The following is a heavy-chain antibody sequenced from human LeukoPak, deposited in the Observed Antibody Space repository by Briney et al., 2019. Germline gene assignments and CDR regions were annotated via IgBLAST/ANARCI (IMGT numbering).Heavy chain of an antibody. J-gene: IGHJ6*02. V-gene: IGHV4-59*08. Sequence: SETLSLTCTVSGGSISSYYWSWIRQPPGKGLEWIGYINYSGSTKYNPSLKSRVTISVDTSKNQFSLKLSSVTAADTAVYYCARHQRLYYYDSSGPYGMDVWGPGTTVTVSS. CDR2: INYSGST. CDR3: ARHQRLYYYDSSGPYGMDV. D-gene: IGHD3-22*01. CDR1: GGSISSYY.